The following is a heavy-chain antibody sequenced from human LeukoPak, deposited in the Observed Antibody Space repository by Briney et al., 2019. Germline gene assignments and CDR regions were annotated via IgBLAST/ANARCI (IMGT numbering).Heavy chain of an antibody. J-gene: IGHJ4*02. CDR2: ISAYNGNT. CDR3: ARDQSFGGWLHTGDY. CDR1: GYTFTSYG. V-gene: IGHV1-18*01. Sequence: ASVKVSCKASGYTFTSYGISWVRQAPGQGLEWMGWISAYNGNTNYAQKLQGRVTMTTDTSTSTAYMELRSLRSDDTAVYYCARDQSFGGWLHTGDYWGQGTLVTVSS. D-gene: IGHD3-3*01.